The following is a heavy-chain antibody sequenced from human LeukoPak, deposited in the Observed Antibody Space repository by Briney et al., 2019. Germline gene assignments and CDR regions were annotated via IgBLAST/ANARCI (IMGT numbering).Heavy chain of an antibody. J-gene: IGHJ5*02. CDR3: ARHDKVDGYLRAFDP. CDR2: INHSGST. Sequence: SETLSLTCAVYGGSFSGYYWSWIRQPPGKGLEWIGEINHSGSTNYNPSLKSRVTISVDTSKNQFSLKLSSVTAADTAVYYCARHDKVDGYLRAFDPWGQGTLVTVSS. CDR1: GGSFSGYY. D-gene: IGHD3/OR15-3a*01. V-gene: IGHV4-34*01.